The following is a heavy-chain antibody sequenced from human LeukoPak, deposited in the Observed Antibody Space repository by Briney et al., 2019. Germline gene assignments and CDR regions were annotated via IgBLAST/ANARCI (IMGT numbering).Heavy chain of an antibody. CDR3: ARGRRTPPERRYFDWLPSVP. J-gene: IGHJ5*02. V-gene: IGHV3-7*01. CDR2: IKQDGSEK. CDR1: GFTFSSYW. D-gene: IGHD3-9*01. Sequence: PGGSLRLSCAASGFTFSSYWMSWVRQAPGKGLEWVANIKQDGSEKYYVDSVKGRFTISRDNAKNSLHLQMNSLRAEDTAVYYCARGRRTPPERRYFDWLPSVPWGQGTLVTVSS.